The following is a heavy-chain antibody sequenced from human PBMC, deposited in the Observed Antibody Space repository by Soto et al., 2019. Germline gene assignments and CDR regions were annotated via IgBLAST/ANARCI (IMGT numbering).Heavy chain of an antibody. V-gene: IGHV1-24*01. D-gene: IGHD3-3*01. J-gene: IGHJ5*02. CDR2: FDPEEGDK. CDR1: GGTFSSYA. Sequence: ASVKVSCKASGGTFSSYAISWVRQAPGQGLEWMGGFDPEEGDKVYAQRFQGRVTMTEDTSADTAFMELSSLRSDDTAIYYCAIFGEVVDWFDPWGQGTLVTVSS. CDR3: AIFGEVVDWFDP.